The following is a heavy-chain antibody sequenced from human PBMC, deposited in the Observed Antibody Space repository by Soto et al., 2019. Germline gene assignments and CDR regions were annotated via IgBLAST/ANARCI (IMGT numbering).Heavy chain of an antibody. CDR2: ISWNSGSV. Sequence: EIQLMESGGGLVQPGRSLRLSCAASGFTFDDYGMHWVRQAPGKGLVWVSGISWNSGSVGYADSVKGRFTISRDCAKNALYLQMDSLSAEDTALYYCAKDIDYDIVTGYRNWFDSWGQGTLVTVSS. CDR3: AKDIDYDIVTGYRNWFDS. D-gene: IGHD3-9*01. CDR1: GFTFDDYG. J-gene: IGHJ5*01. V-gene: IGHV3-9*01.